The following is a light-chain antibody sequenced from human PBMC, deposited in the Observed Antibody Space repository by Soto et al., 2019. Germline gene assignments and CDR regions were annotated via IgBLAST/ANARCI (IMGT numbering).Light chain of an antibody. CDR3: QQSGTSPWT. Sequence: EIMLTQSPGTLSLSPGERATLSCRASQSVSNNYLAWYHQKPGRAPRLVIYGASSRATGIPDRFSGSGSGADFTLTISRLEPEDVAVYYCQQSGTSPWTFGQGTRVEIK. CDR1: QSVSNNY. CDR2: GAS. V-gene: IGKV3-20*01. J-gene: IGKJ1*01.